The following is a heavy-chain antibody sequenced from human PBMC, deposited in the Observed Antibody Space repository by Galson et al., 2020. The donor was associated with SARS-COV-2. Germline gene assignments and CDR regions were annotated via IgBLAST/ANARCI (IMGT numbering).Heavy chain of an antibody. CDR2: ISSSSSYT. CDR1: GFTFSDYY. CDR3: ARDHSPYYDGSVDVGY. J-gene: IGHJ4*02. D-gene: IGHD3-22*01. V-gene: IGHV3-11*06. Sequence: GESLKISCAASGFTFSDYYMSWIRQAPGQGLEWVSYISSSSSYTNYADSVKGRFTISRDNAKNSLYLQMNSLRAEDTAVYYCARDHSPYYDGSVDVGYGGQGTRVTVSS.